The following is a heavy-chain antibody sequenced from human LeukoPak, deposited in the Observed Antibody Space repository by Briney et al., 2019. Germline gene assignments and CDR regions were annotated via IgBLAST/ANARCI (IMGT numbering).Heavy chain of an antibody. CDR3: ARGRDYGLYYFDY. V-gene: IGHV1-8*01. Sequence: ASVKVSCKASGDTFESLAITWVRQAPGQGLEWMGWMNPNSGNTGYAQKFQGRVTITRNTSISTAYMELSSLRSEDTAVYYCARGRDYGLYYFDYWGQGTLVTVSS. D-gene: IGHD3-16*01. CDR1: GDTFESLA. J-gene: IGHJ4*02. CDR2: MNPNSGNT.